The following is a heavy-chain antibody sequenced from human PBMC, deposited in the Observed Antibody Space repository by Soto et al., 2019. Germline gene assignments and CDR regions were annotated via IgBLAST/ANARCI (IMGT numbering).Heavy chain of an antibody. CDR3: AREWTMDAFDI. D-gene: IGHD3-10*01. CDR2: IYYSGST. J-gene: IGHJ3*02. CDR1: GGSISSGGYY. Sequence: SETLSLTCTVSGGSISSGGYYWSWIRQHPGKGLEWIGYIYYSGSTYYNPSLKSRVTISVDTSKNQFSLKLSSVTAADTAVYYCAREWTMDAFDIWGQGTMVTVSS. V-gene: IGHV4-31*03.